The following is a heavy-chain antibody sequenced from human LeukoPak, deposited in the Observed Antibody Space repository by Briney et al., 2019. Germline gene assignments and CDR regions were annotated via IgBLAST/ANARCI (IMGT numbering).Heavy chain of an antibody. J-gene: IGHJ6*03. CDR3: AKDRADYYYMDV. V-gene: IGHV3-30*02. CDR2: IRYDGSNK. CDR1: GFTFSSYG. Sequence: DPGGSLRLSCAASGFTFSSYGMHWVRQAPGKGLEWVAFIRYDGSNKYYADSVKGRFTISRDNSKNTLYLQMSSLRAEDTAVYYCAKDRADYYYMDVWGKGTTVTISS. D-gene: IGHD3-10*01.